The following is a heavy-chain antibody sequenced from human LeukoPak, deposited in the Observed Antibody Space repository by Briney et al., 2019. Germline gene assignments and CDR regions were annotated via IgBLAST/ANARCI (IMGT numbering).Heavy chain of an antibody. Sequence: GGSLRLSCAASGFTFSSYSMNWVRQAPGKGLEWVSYIGAAGSTIYYADSVKGRFTISRDNAKNSLFLQMNSLRAEDTAVYYCARGLSYFDYWGQGTLVTVSS. V-gene: IGHV3-48*01. CDR1: GFTFSSYS. CDR3: ARGLSYFDY. J-gene: IGHJ4*02. CDR2: IGAAGSTI.